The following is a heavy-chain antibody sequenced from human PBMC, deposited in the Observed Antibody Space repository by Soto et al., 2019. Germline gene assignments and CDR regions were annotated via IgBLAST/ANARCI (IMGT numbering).Heavy chain of an antibody. CDR1: GYTFTSYY. Sequence: QVQLVQSGAEVKKPGASVKVSCKASGYTFTSYYMHWVRQAPGQGLEWMGIINPTSGGTHYAQQVQGRVTMTTDTSTSTVYMELSSLRSEDTAVYYCARGMTTVTSDAFDIWGQGTMVTVSS. D-gene: IGHD4-4*01. V-gene: IGHV1-46*01. CDR3: ARGMTTVTSDAFDI. CDR2: INPTSGGT. J-gene: IGHJ3*02.